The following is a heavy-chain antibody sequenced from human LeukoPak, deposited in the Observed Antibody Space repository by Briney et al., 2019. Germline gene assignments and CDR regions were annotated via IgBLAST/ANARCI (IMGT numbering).Heavy chain of an antibody. CDR2: IYSGGTT. D-gene: IGHD3-10*01. CDR1: GGSISSRSYY. CDR3: TRAGLWTYGFQDY. Sequence: ETLSLTCTVSGGSISSRSYYWGWVRQAPGKGLEWVSIIYSGGTTYYADSVKGRFTISRDDSKSTLYLQMNSLTAEDTAVYYCTRAGLWTYGFQDYWGQGVLVTVSS. V-gene: IGHV3-66*01. J-gene: IGHJ4*02.